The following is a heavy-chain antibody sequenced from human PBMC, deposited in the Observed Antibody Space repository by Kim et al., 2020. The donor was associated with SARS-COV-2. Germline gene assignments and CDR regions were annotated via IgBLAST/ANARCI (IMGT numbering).Heavy chain of an antibody. CDR1: GFTFSSYA. CDR2: ISYDGSNK. Sequence: GGSLRLSCAASGFTFSSYAIHWVRQAPGKGLEWVSVISYDGSNKNYADSVKGRFTISRDNSKNTLYLQMNSLRAEDTALYYCARAPWSRLRGLTYSYYGMDVVGRGRTVTAAS. D-gene: IGHD3-10*01. CDR3: ARAPWSRLRGLTYSYYGMDV. J-gene: IGHJ6*02. V-gene: IGHV3-30-3*01.